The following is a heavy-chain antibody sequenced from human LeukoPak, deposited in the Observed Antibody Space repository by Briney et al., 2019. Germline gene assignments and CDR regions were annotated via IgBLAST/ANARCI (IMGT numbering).Heavy chain of an antibody. CDR1: GGSISSYY. CDR3: ARYGSESYYYMDV. D-gene: IGHD1-26*01. Sequence: PSETLSLTCTVSGGSISSYYWSWIRQPPGKGLEWIGYIYYSGSTNYNPSLKSRVTISVDTSKNQFSLKLSSVTAADTAVYYCARYGSESYYYMDVWGKGTTVTVSS. CDR2: IYYSGST. V-gene: IGHV4-59*01. J-gene: IGHJ6*03.